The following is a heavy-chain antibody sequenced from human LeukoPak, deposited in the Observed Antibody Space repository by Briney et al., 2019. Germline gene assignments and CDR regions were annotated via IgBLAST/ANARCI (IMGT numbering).Heavy chain of an antibody. Sequence: PSETLSLTCSVSGGSISSSSYYWGWIRQPPGKGLEWIGSIYYSGSTYYNSSLKSRVTISVDASKNQFSLKLSSVTAADTAVYYCARDFGHGYHAYYMDVWGKGTTVTISS. CDR2: IYYSGST. D-gene: IGHD5-24*01. J-gene: IGHJ6*03. CDR1: GGSISSSSYY. CDR3: ARDFGHGYHAYYMDV. V-gene: IGHV4-39*07.